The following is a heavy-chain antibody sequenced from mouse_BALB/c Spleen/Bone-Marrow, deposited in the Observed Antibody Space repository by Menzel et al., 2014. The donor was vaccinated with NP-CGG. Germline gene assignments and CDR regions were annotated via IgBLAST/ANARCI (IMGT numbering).Heavy chain of an antibody. CDR2: ISSGSSTI. Sequence: EVNVVESGGGLVQPGGSRKLSCAASGFTFSSFGIHWVRRAPEKGLEWVAYISSGSSTIYYADTVKGRFTISRDNPKNTLFLQMTSLRSEDTAMYYCARSGYGDYYAMDYWGQGTSVTVSS. J-gene: IGHJ4*01. CDR1: GFTFSSFG. D-gene: IGHD2-10*02. CDR3: ARSGYGDYYAMDY. V-gene: IGHV5-17*02.